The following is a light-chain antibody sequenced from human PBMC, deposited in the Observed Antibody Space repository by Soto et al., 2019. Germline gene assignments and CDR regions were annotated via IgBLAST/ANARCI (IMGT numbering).Light chain of an antibody. CDR1: QDIGKF. CDR2: DAF. CDR3: QQYDNVVFT. Sequence: DVQMTQSPSSLSASVGDRVTITCQASQDIGKFLNWYQQKPGQAPRVLIYDAFKLETGVQARFSGAGSGTHFTFTISSLPPYDIATYYCQQYDNVVFTFGPGTKVDFK. J-gene: IGKJ3*01. V-gene: IGKV1-33*01.